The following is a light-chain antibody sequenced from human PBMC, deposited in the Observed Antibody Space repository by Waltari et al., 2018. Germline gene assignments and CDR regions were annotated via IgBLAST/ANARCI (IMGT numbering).Light chain of an antibody. CDR2: RSH. Sequence: QSVLAQPPSASETPGQRVTISCSGSSSNIGSNYIYWYQQLPGTAPKLLSYRSHERPSGVPERFSGSKSGTSASLAISGLRSEDEADYYCATWDDSLTAWVFGGGSKVTVV. J-gene: IGLJ3*02. V-gene: IGLV1-47*01. CDR3: ATWDDSLTAWV. CDR1: SSNIGSNY.